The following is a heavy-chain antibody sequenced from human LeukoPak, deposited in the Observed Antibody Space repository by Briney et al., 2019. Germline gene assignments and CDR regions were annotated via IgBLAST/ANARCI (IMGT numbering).Heavy chain of an antibody. CDR1: GFTLPVHA. Sequence: GGSLRLSCAASGFTLPVHATNWVRQAPGKGLEWVSAIKGSGASTYYVDSVKGRFTISRDNAKNTVYLQVNSLRADDTAVYYGSEEESGRGWRGGYLDYWGQGTVVTVSS. V-gene: IGHV3-23*01. D-gene: IGHD6-19*01. CDR2: IKGSGAST. J-gene: IGHJ4*02. CDR3: SEEESGRGWRGGYLDY.